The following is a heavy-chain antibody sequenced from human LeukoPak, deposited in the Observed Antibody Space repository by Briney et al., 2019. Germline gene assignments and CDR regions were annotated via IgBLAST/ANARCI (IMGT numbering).Heavy chain of an antibody. V-gene: IGHV4-59*01. Sequence: SETLSLTCTVSGGSISSSYWSWIRQPPGKGLEWIGYIYYSGRTNYTPSLNSPVTISVDTSKNQVALKLSSVTAADTAVYYCARATDEYQLLGDAFDIWGQGTMVTVSS. CDR2: IYYSGRT. J-gene: IGHJ3*02. CDR3: ARATDEYQLLGDAFDI. D-gene: IGHD2-2*01. CDR1: GGSISSSY.